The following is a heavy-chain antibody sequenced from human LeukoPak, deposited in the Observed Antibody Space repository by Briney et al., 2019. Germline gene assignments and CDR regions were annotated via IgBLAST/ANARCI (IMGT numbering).Heavy chain of an antibody. CDR3: ARDLFSSSSNDPINYFDY. J-gene: IGHJ4*02. V-gene: IGHV3-11*01. Sequence: PGGSLRLSCAASGFTFSNAWMSWIRQAPGKGLEWVSYISSSGSTIYYADSVKGRFTISRDNAKNSLYLQMNSLRAEDTAVYYCARDLFSSSSNDPINYFDYWGQGTLVTVSS. CDR1: GFTFSNAW. CDR2: ISSSGSTI. D-gene: IGHD6-6*01.